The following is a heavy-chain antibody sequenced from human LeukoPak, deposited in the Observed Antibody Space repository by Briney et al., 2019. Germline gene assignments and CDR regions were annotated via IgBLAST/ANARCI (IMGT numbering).Heavy chain of an antibody. CDR1: GGSISSCY. CDR2: IYYSGST. Sequence: SETLSLTCTVSGGSISSCYWSWIRQPPGKGLEWIGYIYYSGSTNYNPSLKSRVTISVDTSKNQFSLKLSSVTAADTAVYYCARDMSSGQDKVTNYFDYWGQGTLVTVSS. V-gene: IGHV4-59*12. CDR3: ARDMSSGQDKVTNYFDY. D-gene: IGHD6-19*01. J-gene: IGHJ4*02.